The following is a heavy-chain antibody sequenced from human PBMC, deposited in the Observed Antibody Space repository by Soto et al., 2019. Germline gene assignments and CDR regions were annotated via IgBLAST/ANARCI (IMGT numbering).Heavy chain of an antibody. Sequence: EVQLLESGGGLVQPGGSLRLSCAASGFTLSSYAMSWVRQAPGKGLEWVSAISGSGGSTYYADSVKGRFTISRDNSKNTLYLQMNSLRAEDTAVYYCAKLDYDFWSGYPDYWGQGTLVTVSS. CDR1: GFTLSSYA. D-gene: IGHD3-3*01. J-gene: IGHJ4*02. CDR2: ISGSGGST. CDR3: AKLDYDFWSGYPDY. V-gene: IGHV3-23*01.